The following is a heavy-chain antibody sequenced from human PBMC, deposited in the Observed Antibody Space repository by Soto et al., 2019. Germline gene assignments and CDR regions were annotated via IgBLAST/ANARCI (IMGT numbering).Heavy chain of an antibody. CDR1: GGSISSGGYY. CDR2: IYYSGST. V-gene: IGHV4-31*03. J-gene: IGHJ4*02. Sequence: PSETLSLTCTVSGGSISSGGYYWSWIRQHPGKGLEWIGYIYYSGSTYYNPSLKSRVTISVDTSKNQFSLKLSSVTAADTAVYYCARGADCTNGVCYKGSDYWGQGTLVTVSS. CDR3: ARGADCTNGVCYKGSDY. D-gene: IGHD2-8*01.